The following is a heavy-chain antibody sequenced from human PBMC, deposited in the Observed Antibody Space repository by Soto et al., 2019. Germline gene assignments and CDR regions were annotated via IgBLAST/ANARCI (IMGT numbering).Heavy chain of an antibody. Sequence: SKTPSITRTVYDASISSYSWSCIRQVAGKRLEWIGRLYTSGSTKYSPSLKSRVTMSVDASKNQFSMRLSSVTAADTAVYYCVIYRCEAVDGYILDNWGQGLLVTGSS. V-gene: IGHV4-59*10. D-gene: IGHD1-1*01. CDR1: DASISSYS. J-gene: IGHJ4*02. CDR3: VIYRCEAVDGYILDN. CDR2: LYTSGST.